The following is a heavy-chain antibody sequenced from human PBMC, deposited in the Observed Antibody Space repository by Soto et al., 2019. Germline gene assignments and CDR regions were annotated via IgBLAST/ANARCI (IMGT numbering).Heavy chain of an antibody. CDR3: ARNWGYNWISAFAY. CDR2: IIPIFGTA. CDR1: GGTFSSYA. V-gene: IGHV1-69*06. Sequence: QVQLVQSGAEVKKPGSSVKVSCKASGGTFSSYAISWVRQAPGQGLEWMGGIIPIFGTANYAQKFQGRVTITADKSTSKAKMELGSLRSEDTAVYYCARNWGYNWISAFAYWGQGTLVTVSS. D-gene: IGHD1-1*01. J-gene: IGHJ4*02.